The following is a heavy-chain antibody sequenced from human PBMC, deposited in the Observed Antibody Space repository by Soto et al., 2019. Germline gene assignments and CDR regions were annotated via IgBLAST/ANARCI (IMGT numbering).Heavy chain of an antibody. CDR2: INHSGNT. D-gene: IGHD3-22*01. V-gene: IGHV4-34*01. Sequence: QVQLHQWGAGLLKPSDTLSLTCAVYGGSFSGYFWTWIRQPPGKGLEWLGEINHSGNTNYSPSLNSRITIPLDTSKNHFSLKLSSVTATDTAVYYCARGLRDSSGYSHVHYFQPWGQGTLVTVSS. CDR1: GGSFSGYF. CDR3: ARGLRDSSGYSHVHYFQP. J-gene: IGHJ1*01.